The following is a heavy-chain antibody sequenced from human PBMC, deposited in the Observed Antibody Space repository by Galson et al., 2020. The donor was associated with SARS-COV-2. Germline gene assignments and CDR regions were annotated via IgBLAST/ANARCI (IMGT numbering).Heavy chain of an antibody. V-gene: IGHV4-34*01. CDR2: INQSGST. Sequence: SQASETLSLTCAVYGGSFSGSYWSWIRQPPGKGLEWIGEINQSGSTHYNSSLKSRVTISVDTSKNHFSLRLSSVTAADTAVYYCARASCDYTNGACYFLDYWGQGTLVTVSS. D-gene: IGHD3-16*01. CDR1: GGSFSGSY. J-gene: IGHJ4*02. CDR3: ARASCDYTNGACYFLDY.